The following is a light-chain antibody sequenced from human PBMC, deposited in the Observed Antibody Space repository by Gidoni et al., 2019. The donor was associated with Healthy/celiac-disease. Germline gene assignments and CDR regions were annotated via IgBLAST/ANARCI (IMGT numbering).Light chain of an antibody. CDR2: QDS. Sequence: SYDLTQPPSVSVSPGQTASITCSGDKLGDKYAYWYQQKPGQSPVLVIYQDSKRRSGIPERFSGSNSGNTATLTISGTQAMDEADYYCQAWDSSTAVFGGGTKLTVL. V-gene: IGLV3-1*01. CDR3: QAWDSSTAV. J-gene: IGLJ2*01. CDR1: KLGDKY.